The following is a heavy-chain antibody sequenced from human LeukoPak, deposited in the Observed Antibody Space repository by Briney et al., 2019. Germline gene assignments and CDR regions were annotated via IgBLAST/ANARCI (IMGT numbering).Heavy chain of an antibody. CDR2: IYYSGST. J-gene: IGHJ4*02. Sequence: PSETLSLTCTVSGDSISSGDYYWSWIRQPPGGGLEWIGYIYYSGSTYYNPSLKSRVTISVDTSKNQFSLKLSSVTAADTAVYYCARKFWFGESLDYWGQGTLVTVSS. V-gene: IGHV4-30-4*01. D-gene: IGHD3-10*01. CDR1: GDSISSGDYY. CDR3: ARKFWFGESLDY.